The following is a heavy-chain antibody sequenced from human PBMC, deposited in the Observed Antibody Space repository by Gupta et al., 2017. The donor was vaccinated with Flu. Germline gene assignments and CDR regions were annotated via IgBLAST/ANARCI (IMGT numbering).Heavy chain of an antibody. Sequence: QVQLVQSGAEVKKPGSSVKVSCKASGGTFNSFAFNWVRQAPGQGLEWMGGIIPFSAVSHYAQRFQGRVTITADESTSTAYMELSSLRSEDTAVYYCAKDRGSSWIGGWFDPWGQGTLVTVSS. V-gene: IGHV1-69*01. CDR3: AKDRGSSWIGGWFDP. CDR1: GGTFNSFA. J-gene: IGHJ5*02. D-gene: IGHD6-13*01. CDR2: IIPFSAVS.